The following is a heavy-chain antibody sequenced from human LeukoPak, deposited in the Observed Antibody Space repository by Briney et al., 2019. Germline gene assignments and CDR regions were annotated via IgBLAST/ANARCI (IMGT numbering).Heavy chain of an antibody. D-gene: IGHD2-2*01. J-gene: IGHJ6*04. Sequence: AGGSLRLSCAASGFTFSSYAMSWVRQAPGKGLEWVSAISGSGGSTYYADSVKGRFTISRDNFKNTLYLQMNGLRLEDTAVYYCATLRDIVVVATTPTDVWGKGTTVIVSS. CDR2: ISGSGGST. V-gene: IGHV3-23*01. CDR3: ATLRDIVVVATTPTDV. CDR1: GFTFSSYA.